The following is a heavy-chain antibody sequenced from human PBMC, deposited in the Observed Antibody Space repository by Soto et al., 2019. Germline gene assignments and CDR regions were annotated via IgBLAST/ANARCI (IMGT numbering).Heavy chain of an antibody. V-gene: IGHV1-18*01. CDR3: ARDWVGVLSGSDYFGF. D-gene: IGHD6-25*01. J-gene: IGHJ4*02. CDR2: ISGLNGNT. CDR1: GYTFTTYG. Sequence: QVQLEQSGVEVKKPGASVKVSCKASGYTFTTYGMSWVREAPGQRLEWMGWISGLNGNTKYAQKFQGRVTMTTDTATSAAYMELRSLTSDDTAVYYCARDWVGVLSGSDYFGFWGPGTLVIVSS.